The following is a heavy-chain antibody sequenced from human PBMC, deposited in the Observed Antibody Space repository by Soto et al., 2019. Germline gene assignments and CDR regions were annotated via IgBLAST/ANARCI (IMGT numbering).Heavy chain of an antibody. Sequence: GGSLRLSCAASGFTFSSYAMHWVRQAPGKGLEWVAVISYDGSNKYYADSVKGRFTISRDNSKNTLYLQMNSLRAEDTAVYYCASGKYCSSTSCSRRQPYYYYGMDVWGQGTTVTVSS. D-gene: IGHD2-2*01. J-gene: IGHJ6*02. CDR2: ISYDGSNK. CDR1: GFTFSSYA. V-gene: IGHV3-30-3*01. CDR3: ASGKYCSSTSCSRRQPYYYYGMDV.